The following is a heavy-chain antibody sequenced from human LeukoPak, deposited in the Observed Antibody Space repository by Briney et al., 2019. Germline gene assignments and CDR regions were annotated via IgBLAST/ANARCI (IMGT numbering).Heavy chain of an antibody. CDR2: IIPIFGTA. V-gene: IGHV1-69*06. CDR1: GGTFSSYA. J-gene: IGHJ4*02. Sequence: ASVKVSCKASGGTFSSYAISWVRQAPGQGLEWMGGIIPIFGTANYAQKFQGRVTITADKSTSTAYMELSSLRSEDTAVYYCAKDGESGIQYTQGYFDYWGQGTLVTVSS. CDR3: AKDGESGIQYTQGYFDY. D-gene: IGHD1-1*01.